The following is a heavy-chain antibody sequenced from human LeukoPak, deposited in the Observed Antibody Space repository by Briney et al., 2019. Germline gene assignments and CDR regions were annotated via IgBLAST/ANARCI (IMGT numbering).Heavy chain of an antibody. CDR2: IINNGSST. J-gene: IGHJ6*02. D-gene: IGHD3-3*01. V-gene: IGHV3-74*01. Sequence: GGSLRLSCAASGFTFGTKWMHWVRQAPGKGLVWVSRIINNGSSTIYADSVKGRFTISRDNAKNTLYLQMNSLRAEDTAVYYCASASDFGVGYGMDVWGQGTTVTVSS. CDR1: GFTFGTKW. CDR3: ASASDFGVGYGMDV.